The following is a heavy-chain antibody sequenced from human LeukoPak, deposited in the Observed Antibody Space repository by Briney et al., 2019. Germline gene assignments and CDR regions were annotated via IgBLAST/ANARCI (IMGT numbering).Heavy chain of an antibody. CDR1: GGSISSYY. Sequence: PSETLSLTCTVSGGSISSYYWGWIRQPAGKGLEWIGRIYTSGSTNYNPSLKSRVTMSVDTSKNQFSLKLSSVTAADTAVYYCARSLVVVPAADDYYYYYGMDVWGQGTTVTVSS. V-gene: IGHV4-4*07. J-gene: IGHJ6*02. CDR2: IYTSGST. D-gene: IGHD2-2*01. CDR3: ARSLVVVPAADDYYYYYGMDV.